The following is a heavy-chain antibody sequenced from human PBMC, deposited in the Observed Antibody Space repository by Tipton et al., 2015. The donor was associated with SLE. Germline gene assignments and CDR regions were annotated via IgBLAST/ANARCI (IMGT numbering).Heavy chain of an antibody. CDR2: INHSGNT. CDR3: ARDQEMASGENRFDP. CDR1: GDSISSHY. D-gene: IGHD5-24*01. Sequence: TLSLTCSVSGDSISSHYWSWIRQPPGMGLEWIGEINHSGNTNYNPSLKSRVTISVDTSKNQFSLNLSSVTAADTAVYYCARDQEMASGENRFDPWGQGTLVTVSS. J-gene: IGHJ5*02. V-gene: IGHV4-34*01.